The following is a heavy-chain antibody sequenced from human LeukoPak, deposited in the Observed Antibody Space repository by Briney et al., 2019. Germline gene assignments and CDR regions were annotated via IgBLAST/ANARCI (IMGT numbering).Heavy chain of an antibody. D-gene: IGHD4-17*01. CDR3: ARGEDYTVTTYYYYYGMDV. V-gene: IGHV1-18*01. Sequence: ASVKVSCKASGGTFSSYAISWVRQAPGQGLEWMGWISAYNGNTNYEQRLQGRVTMTTDTSTSTAYMELRSLRPDDTAVYYCARGEDYTVTTYYYYYGMDVWGQGTTVTVSS. J-gene: IGHJ6*02. CDR1: GGTFSSYA. CDR2: ISAYNGNT.